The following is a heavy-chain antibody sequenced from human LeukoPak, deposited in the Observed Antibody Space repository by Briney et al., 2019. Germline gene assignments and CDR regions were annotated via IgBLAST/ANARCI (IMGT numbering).Heavy chain of an antibody. CDR3: ARRPSWNYYDSSGEVDY. D-gene: IGHD3-22*01. J-gene: IGHJ4*02. V-gene: IGHV5-51*01. Sequence: GESLKISCKSSGYSFTSYWIGWVRKMPGKGLEWMGIIYPGDSDTRYSPSFQGQVTISADKSISTAYLQWSSLKASDTAMYYCARRPSWNYYDSSGEVDYWGQGTLVTVSS. CDR2: IYPGDSDT. CDR1: GYSFTSYW.